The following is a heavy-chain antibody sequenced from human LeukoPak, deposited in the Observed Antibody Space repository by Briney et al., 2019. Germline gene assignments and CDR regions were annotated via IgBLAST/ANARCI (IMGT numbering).Heavy chain of an antibody. J-gene: IGHJ4*02. V-gene: IGHV3-30-3*01. CDR3: ARGGSGWSVDY. CDR2: ISYDGSNK. Sequence: GGSLRLSCAASGFTVSSYAMHWVRQAPGKGLEWVAVISYDGSNKYYADSVKGRFTISRDNSKNTLYLQMNSPRAEDTAVYYCARGGSGWSVDYWGQGTLVTVSS. D-gene: IGHD6-19*01. CDR1: GFTVSSYA.